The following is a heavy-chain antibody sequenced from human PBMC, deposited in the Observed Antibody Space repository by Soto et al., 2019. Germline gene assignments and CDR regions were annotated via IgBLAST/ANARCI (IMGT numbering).Heavy chain of an antibody. D-gene: IGHD3-22*01. CDR1: GGTFSSYT. J-gene: IGHJ4*02. V-gene: IGHV1-69*02. CDR2: IIPILGIA. CDR3: ARGALYYYDSSGYYLDY. Sequence: SSVKVSCKASGGTFSSYTISWVRQAPGQGLEWMGRIIPILGIANYAQKFQGRVTITADKSTSTAYMELSSLRSEDTAVYYCARGALYYYDSSGYYLDYWGQGTLVTVSS.